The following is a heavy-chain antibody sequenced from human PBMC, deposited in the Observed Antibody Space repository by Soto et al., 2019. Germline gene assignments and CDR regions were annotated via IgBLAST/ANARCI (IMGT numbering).Heavy chain of an antibody. CDR1: CDSLVRSYLF. J-gene: IGHJ5*02. D-gene: IGHD3-3*02. CDR2: IFYLGSS. Sequence: SDTISLTSRFSCDSLVRSYLFLGWIRQPPGKGLEWIGSIFYLGSSYYNPSLKSRVTMSVDTSKNQFSLRLRSVTAADTALYFCARHSLALRKNNWFDPWGQGLMV. V-gene: IGHV4-39*01. CDR3: ARHSLALRKNNWFDP.